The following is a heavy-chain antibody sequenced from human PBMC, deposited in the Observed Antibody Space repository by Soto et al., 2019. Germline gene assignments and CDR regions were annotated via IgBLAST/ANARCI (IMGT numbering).Heavy chain of an antibody. V-gene: IGHV1-18*01. CDR3: XXSPRNEVETD. D-gene: IGHD5-18*01. CDR1: GYTFRNYG. J-gene: IGHJ4*02. CDR2: INTYNGNT. Sequence: QVQLVQSGGEVRKPGASVKVSCKASGYTFRNYGINWVRQAPGQGLEWMAWINTYNGNTDYAQKFQDRVTLTTDTXXXXXXXXXXXXXXXXXXXXXXXXSPRNEVETDWGQGTLVIVSS.